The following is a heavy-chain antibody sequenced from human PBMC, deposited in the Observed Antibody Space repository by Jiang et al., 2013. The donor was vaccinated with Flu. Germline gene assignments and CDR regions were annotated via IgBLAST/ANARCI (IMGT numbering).Heavy chain of an antibody. J-gene: IGHJ4*02. Sequence: LLKPSETLSLTCTVSGGSISSYYWSWIRQPPGKGLEWIGYIYYSGSTNYNPSLKSRVTISVDTSKNQFSLKLSSVTAADTAVYSCARHGSGWYHFDYWGQGTLVTVSS. CDR2: IYYSGST. D-gene: IGHD6-19*01. CDR1: GGSISSYY. V-gene: IGHV4-59*08. CDR3: ARHGSGWYHFDY.